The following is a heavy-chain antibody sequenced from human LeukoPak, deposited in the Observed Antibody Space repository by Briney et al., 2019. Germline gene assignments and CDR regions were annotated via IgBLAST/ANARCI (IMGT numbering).Heavy chain of an antibody. CDR2: INSDGSST. CDR1: GVSFSNYW. CDR3: VRADHYYSDY. V-gene: IGHV3-74*01. J-gene: IGHJ4*02. D-gene: IGHD1-14*01. Sequence: GGSLGLSCAASGVSFSNYWMYWVRQAPGKGLVWVSRINSDGSSTSYADSVKGRSTISRDNAKNTLYLQMNSLRAKGTAVYYCVRADHYYSDYWGQGTLVTVSS.